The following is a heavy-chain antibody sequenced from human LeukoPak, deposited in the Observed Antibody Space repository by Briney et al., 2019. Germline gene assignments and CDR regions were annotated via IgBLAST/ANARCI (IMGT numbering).Heavy chain of an antibody. CDR1: GGSISSGSYY. J-gene: IGHJ4*02. V-gene: IGHV4-61*02. CDR2: IYTSGST. D-gene: IGHD3-22*01. Sequence: SQTLSLTCTVSGGSISSGSYYWSWIRQPAEKGLEWIGRIYTSGSTNYNPSLKSRVTISADTSKNQFSLKLSSVTAADTAVYYCARSPDYYDSSGLDYWGQGTLVTVSS. CDR3: ARSPDYYDSSGLDY.